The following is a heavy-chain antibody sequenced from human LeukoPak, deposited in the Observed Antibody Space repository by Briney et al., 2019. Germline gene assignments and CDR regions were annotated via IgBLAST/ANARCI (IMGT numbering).Heavy chain of an antibody. D-gene: IGHD3-10*01. V-gene: IGHV1-2*02. Sequence: ATVKVSCKASGYTFTGYYMHWVRQAPGQGLEWMGWINPNSGGTNYAQKFQGRVTMTRDTSISTAYMELSGLRSDDTAVYYCARANMVRGVGLFFDRNWFDPWGQGTLVTVSS. CDR1: GYTFTGYY. CDR2: INPNSGGT. J-gene: IGHJ5*02. CDR3: ARANMVRGVGLFFDRNWFDP.